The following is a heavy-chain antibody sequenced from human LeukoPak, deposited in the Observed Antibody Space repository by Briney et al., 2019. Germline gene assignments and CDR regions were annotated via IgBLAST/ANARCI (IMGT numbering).Heavy chain of an antibody. V-gene: IGHV4-4*07. CDR3: AREVSDYDILTGWIDY. D-gene: IGHD3-9*01. Sequence: SETLSLTCTVSGGSISSYYWSWIRQPAGKGLEWIGRIYTSGTTNYNPSLKSRVTISVGTSKSQFSLKLSSVTAADTAVYYCAREVSDYDILTGWIDYWGQGTLVSVSS. J-gene: IGHJ4*02. CDR1: GGSISSYY. CDR2: IYTSGTT.